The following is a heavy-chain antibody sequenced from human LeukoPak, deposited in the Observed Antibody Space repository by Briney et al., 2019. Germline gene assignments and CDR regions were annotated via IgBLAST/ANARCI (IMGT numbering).Heavy chain of an antibody. D-gene: IGHD3-22*01. V-gene: IGHV3-23*01. CDR2: ISGSGGST. J-gene: IGHJ6*02. CDR1: GFTFSSYA. Sequence: GGSLRLSCAASGFTFSSYAMSWVRQAPGKGLEWVSAISGSGGSTYYADSVKGRFTISRDNSKNTLYLQMNSLRAEDTAVYYCASYYYDSSGSYWYYGMDVWGQGTTVTVSS. CDR3: ASYYYDSSGSYWYYGMDV.